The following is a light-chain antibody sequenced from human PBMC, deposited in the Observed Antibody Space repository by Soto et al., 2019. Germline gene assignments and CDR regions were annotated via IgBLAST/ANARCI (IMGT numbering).Light chain of an antibody. CDR3: SSYRTGSTDV. J-gene: IGLJ1*01. CDR2: DVG. Sequence: QSALTQPASVSGSPGQSITIACTGTSSDIGGYNFVSWYQQHPGKAPKLLIYDVGNRPSGVSNRFSGSKSGNTASLTISGLQAEDEAHYYCSSYRTGSTDVFGTGTKLTVL. CDR1: SSDIGGYNF. V-gene: IGLV2-14*01.